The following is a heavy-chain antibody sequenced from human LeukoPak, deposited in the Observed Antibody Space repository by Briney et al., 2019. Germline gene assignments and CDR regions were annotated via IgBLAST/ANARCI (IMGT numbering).Heavy chain of an antibody. V-gene: IGHV6-1*01. J-gene: IGHJ2*01. Sequence: SQTLSLTCAISGDSVSRNYAGWNWIRQSPSRDLEWLGRAYYTSKWYNDYAVSVKGRITINPDTSKNQFSLQLSSVTPEDTAVYYCARQASWCFGWYFDLWGRGTLVTVPS. CDR2: AYYTSKWYN. D-gene: IGHD2-8*02. CDR3: ARQASWCFGWYFDL. CDR1: GDSVSRNYAG.